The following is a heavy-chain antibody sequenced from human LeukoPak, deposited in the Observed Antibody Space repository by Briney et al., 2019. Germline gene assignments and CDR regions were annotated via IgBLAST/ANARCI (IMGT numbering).Heavy chain of an antibody. CDR3: ARDVQEGLAVDY. V-gene: IGHV3-30*03. D-gene: IGHD2-15*01. CDR1: GFTFSSYG. CDR2: ISYDGSNK. Sequence: GGSLRLSCAASGFTFSSYGMHWVRQAPGKGLEWVAVISYDGSNKYYADSVKGRFTISRDNSKNTLYLQMNSLRAEDTAVYYCARDVQEGLAVDYWGQGTLVTVSS. J-gene: IGHJ4*02.